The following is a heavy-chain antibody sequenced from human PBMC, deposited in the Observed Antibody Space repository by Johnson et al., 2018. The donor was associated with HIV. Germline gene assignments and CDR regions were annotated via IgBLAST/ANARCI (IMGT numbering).Heavy chain of an antibody. CDR1: GFTFSNAW. V-gene: IGHV3-15*01. D-gene: IGHD2-21*02. J-gene: IGHJ3*02. Sequence: VQLVESGGGLVQPGGSLRLSCAASGFTFSNAWMSWVRQAPGKGLEWVGRIKSKTDGGTTDYAAPVKGRFTISRDDSKNTLYLQMNSLKTDDTAVYYCTTGRLLAAFDIWGQGTMVTVSS. CDR2: IKSKTDGGTT. CDR3: TTGRLLAAFDI.